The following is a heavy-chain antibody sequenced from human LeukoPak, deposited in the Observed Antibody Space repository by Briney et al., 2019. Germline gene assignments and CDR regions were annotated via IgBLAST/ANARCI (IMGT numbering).Heavy chain of an antibody. D-gene: IGHD3-3*01. V-gene: IGHV4-39*07. Sequence: SETLSLTCTVSGGSINSNNYYWGWIRQPPGKGLEWIGEINHSGSTNYNPSLKSRVTISVDTSKNQFSLKLSSVTAADTAVYYCARVRMYYDFWSALPTGYFDYWGQGTLVTVSS. CDR3: ARVRMYYDFWSALPTGYFDY. CDR1: GGSINSNNYY. CDR2: INHSGST. J-gene: IGHJ4*02.